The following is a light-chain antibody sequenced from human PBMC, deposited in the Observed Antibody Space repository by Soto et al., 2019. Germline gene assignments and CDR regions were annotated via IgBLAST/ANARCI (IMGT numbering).Light chain of an antibody. CDR3: AAWDDSLNVWV. Sequence: QSVLTQPPSASGTPGQRVTISCSGSSSNVGSNTVNWYQQLPGTAPKLRVYSNNHRTSGVPDRFSGSKSGTSASLAISGLQSEDEDDYYCAAWDDSLNVWVFGGGTKLTVL. V-gene: IGLV1-44*01. CDR1: SSNVGSNT. CDR2: SNN. J-gene: IGLJ3*02.